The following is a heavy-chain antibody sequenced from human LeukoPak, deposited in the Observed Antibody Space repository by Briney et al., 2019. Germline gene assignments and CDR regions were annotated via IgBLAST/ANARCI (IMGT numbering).Heavy chain of an antibody. CDR1: GGCFSGYY. V-gene: IGHV4-34*01. J-gene: IGHJ4*02. D-gene: IGHD3-3*01. Sequence: PSETLSLTCAVYGGCFSGYYWSWIRQPPGKGLEWIGEINHSGSTNYNPSLKSRVTISVDTSKNQFSLKLSSVTAADTAVYYCARGLGYDFWSGYYAQDYWGQGTLVTVSS. CDR3: ARGLGYDFWSGYYAQDY. CDR2: INHSGST.